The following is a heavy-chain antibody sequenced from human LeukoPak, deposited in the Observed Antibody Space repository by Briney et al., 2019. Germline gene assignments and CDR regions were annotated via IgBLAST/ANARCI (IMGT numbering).Heavy chain of an antibody. D-gene: IGHD3-3*01. CDR1: EFTFSNYA. CDR2: ISASSGTT. CDR3: AKRSVGYDFWSGVDY. J-gene: IGHJ4*02. Sequence: GGSLRLSCAASEFTFSNYAMSWVRQAPGKGLEWVSAISASSGTTYYADSVKGRFTISRDNSKNTLYLQMNGLRPEDTAVYYCAKRSVGYDFWSGVDYWGQGTLVTVSS. V-gene: IGHV3-23*01.